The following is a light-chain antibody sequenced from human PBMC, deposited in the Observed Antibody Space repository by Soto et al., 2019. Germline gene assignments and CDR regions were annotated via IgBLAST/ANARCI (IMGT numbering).Light chain of an antibody. CDR3: CSYAGSYTFVKEV. V-gene: IGLV2-11*01. J-gene: IGLJ2*01. CDR1: SSDVGGYNY. CDR2: DVS. Sequence: QSALTQPRSVSGSPGQSVTISCTGTSSDVGGYNYVSWYQQHPGKAPKLMIYDVSKRPSGVPDRFSGSKSGNTAFLTISGLQAEDEADYYCCSYAGSYTFVKEVFGGGTKLTVL.